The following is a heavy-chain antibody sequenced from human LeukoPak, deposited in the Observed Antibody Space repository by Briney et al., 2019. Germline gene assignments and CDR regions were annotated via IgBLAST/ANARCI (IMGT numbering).Heavy chain of an antibody. V-gene: IGHV1-18*01. CDR2: ISAYNGNT. Sequence: AASVKVFCKASGYTFTSYGISWVRQAPGQGVEGMGWISAYNGNTNYAQKLQDRVTMTTDTSTSTAYMELRSLRADDTTVYYCAREECSGSYCWFDPWGQGTQVTVSS. CDR1: GYTFTSYG. CDR3: AREECSGSYCWFDP. J-gene: IGHJ5*02. D-gene: IGHD1-26*01.